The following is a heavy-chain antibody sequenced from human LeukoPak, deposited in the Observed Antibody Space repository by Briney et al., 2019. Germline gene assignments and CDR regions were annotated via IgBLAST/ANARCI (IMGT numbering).Heavy chain of an antibody. D-gene: IGHD4-17*01. V-gene: IGHV4-34*09. CDR2: IYYSGST. Sequence: PSETLSLTCAVYGGSFSGYYWSWIRQPPGKGLEWIGYIYYSGSTYYNPSLKSRLTISVDTSKNQFSLKLSSVTAADTAVYYCARRRDYGGYPFDYWGQGTLVTVSS. CDR3: ARRRDYGGYPFDY. J-gene: IGHJ4*02. CDR1: GGSFSGYY.